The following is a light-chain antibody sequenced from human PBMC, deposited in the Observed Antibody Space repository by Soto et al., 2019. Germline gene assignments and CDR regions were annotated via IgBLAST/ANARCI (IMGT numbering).Light chain of an antibody. CDR2: VNSDGRY. Sequence: QPVLTQSPSASASLGASVKLTCTLSSGHSSYAIAWHQQQPEKAPRHLMKVNSDGRYSKGDGIPDRFSGSSSGAERYLTISSLQSEDEADYYCQTWGTSIVVFGGGTQLTVL. CDR3: QTWGTSIVV. J-gene: IGLJ2*01. CDR1: SGHSSYA. V-gene: IGLV4-69*01.